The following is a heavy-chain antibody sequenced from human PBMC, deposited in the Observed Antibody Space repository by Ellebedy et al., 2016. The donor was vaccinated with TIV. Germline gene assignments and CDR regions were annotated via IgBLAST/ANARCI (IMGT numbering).Heavy chain of an antibody. CDR1: GGSISSSNYY. J-gene: IGHJ4*02. D-gene: IGHD6-13*01. CDR3: VRGVGIARF. Sequence: MPSETLSLTCTVSGGSISSSNYYWGWIRQPPGKGLEWIGIIYSSGSTYYNPSLKSRLSISVDTSKNQFSLNLTSVTAADRAVYYCVRGVGIARFWGQGTLVTVSS. V-gene: IGHV4-39*07. CDR2: IYSSGST.